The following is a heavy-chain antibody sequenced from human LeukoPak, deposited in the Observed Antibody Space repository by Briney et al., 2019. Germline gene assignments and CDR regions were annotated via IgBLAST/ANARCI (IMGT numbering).Heavy chain of an antibody. CDR3: ARSGTVDAFDI. CDR1: RFTFSTYW. J-gene: IGHJ3*02. D-gene: IGHD4-17*01. CDR2: IKYDGSEK. Sequence: GGSLRLSCAASRFTFSTYWMSWVRPAPGKGLEWVANIKYDGSEKSYVDSVKGRFTISRDNAKNSLSLQMNSLRAEDTAVYYCARSGTVDAFDIWGQGTTVTVSS. V-gene: IGHV3-7*01.